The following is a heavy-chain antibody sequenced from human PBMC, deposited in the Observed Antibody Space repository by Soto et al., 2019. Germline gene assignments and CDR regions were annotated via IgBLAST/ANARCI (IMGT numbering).Heavy chain of an antibody. J-gene: IGHJ5*02. Sequence: QLQLQESGSGLVKPAPTLSLTCAVSGGSISCGGYSWGWIRQPPGKGLEWIGYIYHSGSTYYNPSLKSRVTISVDRSKNQFSLKLSSVTAVDTAVYYCARAGASPAGNWYDPLSQGTLVTFAS. V-gene: IGHV4-30-2*01. CDR3: ARAGASPAGNWYDP. D-gene: IGHD1-26*01. CDR1: GGSISCGGYS. CDR2: IYHSGST.